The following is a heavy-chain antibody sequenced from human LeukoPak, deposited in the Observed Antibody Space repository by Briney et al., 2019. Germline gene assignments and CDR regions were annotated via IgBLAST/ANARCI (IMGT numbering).Heavy chain of an antibody. V-gene: IGHV3-21*06. CDR1: GSTLTSYE. CDR2: ISSSSSYI. Sequence: GGSLRLSCLASGSTLTSYEMNWVRQAPGKGLEWMSSISSSSSYIYYADSVKGRFTISRDNAKNSLYLQMNSLRVEDTAVYYCATSSSWVAFDIWGQGTMVTVSS. J-gene: IGHJ3*02. CDR3: ATSSSWVAFDI. D-gene: IGHD6-13*01.